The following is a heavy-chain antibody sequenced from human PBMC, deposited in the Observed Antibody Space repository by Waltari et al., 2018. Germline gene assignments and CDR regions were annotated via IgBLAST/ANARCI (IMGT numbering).Heavy chain of an antibody. Sequence: EVKLVESGGGLVHPGGSLRLSCAASGFTVSTTHMSWVRQAPGKGLEWVSIIYPAGSDYNAGSVEGRFTISRDISNNMVHLQMNNLRLDDSATYCCATARDEKTAMVYFDNWGQGTLVSVSS. CDR2: IYPAGSD. CDR3: ATARDEKTAMVYFDN. CDR1: GFTVSTTH. J-gene: IGHJ4*02. V-gene: IGHV3-66*02. D-gene: IGHD5-18*01.